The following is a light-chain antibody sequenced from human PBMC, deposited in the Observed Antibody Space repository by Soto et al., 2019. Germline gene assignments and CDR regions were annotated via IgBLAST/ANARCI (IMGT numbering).Light chain of an antibody. Sequence: EIVLTQSPATLSLSPGERATLSCRASQSVSSYLAWYQQKPGQAPRLLIYDASNRATGIPARFSGSVSGTDFTLTISSLEPEDFVVYYCQQRSNWPPLTFGGGTKVEIK. CDR3: QQRSNWPPLT. V-gene: IGKV3-11*01. J-gene: IGKJ4*01. CDR1: QSVSSY. CDR2: DAS.